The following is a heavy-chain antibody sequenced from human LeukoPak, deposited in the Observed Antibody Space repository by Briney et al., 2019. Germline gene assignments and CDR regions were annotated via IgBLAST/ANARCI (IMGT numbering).Heavy chain of an antibody. Sequence: GGSLRLSCAASGFTFDDYAMHWVRQAPGKGLEWVYGISWNSVSIGYADSVKGRFPISRDNAKNSLYLQMNRLKAEDTALYYCAKDISFGYYYYMDVWGKGTTVTVSS. V-gene: IGHV3-9*01. D-gene: IGHD3-16*01. CDR3: AKDISFGYYYYMDV. CDR2: ISWNSVSI. J-gene: IGHJ6*03. CDR1: GFTFDDYA.